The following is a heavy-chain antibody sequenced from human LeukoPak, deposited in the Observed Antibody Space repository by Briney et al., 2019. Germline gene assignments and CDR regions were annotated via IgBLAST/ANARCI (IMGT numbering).Heavy chain of an antibody. V-gene: IGHV3-74*01. CDR3: GRDLGGRSGY. Sequence: GGSLRLSCAVSGFTFRTYWMHWVRQPPGEGLVWVSRINEDGSITNYADSVKGRFSISRDNAKNTLYLQMNSLRAEDTAVYYCGRDLGGRSGYWGQGTLVTVSS. J-gene: IGHJ4*02. CDR1: GFTFRTYW. D-gene: IGHD1-26*01. CDR2: INEDGSIT.